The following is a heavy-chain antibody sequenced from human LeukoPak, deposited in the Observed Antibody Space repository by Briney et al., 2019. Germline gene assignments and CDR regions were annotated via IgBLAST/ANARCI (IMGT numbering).Heavy chain of an antibody. J-gene: IGHJ4*02. CDR1: GVSIIRSNYY. Sequence: SETLCLTCTVSGVSIIRSNYYWGWFRQPPGKGLEWIASVFYTGTTRHNPSLKSRVTISVDTSKNEFSLNLSPVTAEDTAMYYCARRLGSSADGILKYYFDYWGQGTLVTVSS. CDR2: VFYTGTT. V-gene: IGHV4-39*01. CDR3: ARRLGSSADGILKYYFDY. D-gene: IGHD6-13*01.